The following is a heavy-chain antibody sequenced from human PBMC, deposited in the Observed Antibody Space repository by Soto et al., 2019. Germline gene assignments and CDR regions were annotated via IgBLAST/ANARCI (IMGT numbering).Heavy chain of an antibody. CDR1: GGTFSSYA. V-gene: IGHV1-69*01. J-gene: IGHJ4*02. D-gene: IGHD6-19*01. CDR2: IIPIFGTA. CDR3: ARDKAGPHSSGWYELVY. Sequence: QVQLVQSGAEVKKPGSSVKVSCKASGGTFSSYAISWVRQAPGQGLEWMGGIIPIFGTANYAQKFQDRVTINADESTSTAYMELSSLRSEDTAVYYCARDKAGPHSSGWYELVYWGQGTLVTDSS.